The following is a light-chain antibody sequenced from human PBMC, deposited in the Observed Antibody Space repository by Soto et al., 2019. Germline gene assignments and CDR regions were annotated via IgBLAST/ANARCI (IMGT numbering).Light chain of an antibody. J-gene: IGLJ3*02. CDR3: AAWDDSLSGVV. Sequence: QPVLTQPPSASGTPGQTVTISCSGRFSNIGSNFIYWYPQLPGTAPKLLIYRNNERPSGVPDRFSASKSGTSASLAISGLRSEDEADYHCAAWDDSLSGVVFGGGTKLTVL. V-gene: IGLV1-47*01. CDR1: FSNIGSNF. CDR2: RNN.